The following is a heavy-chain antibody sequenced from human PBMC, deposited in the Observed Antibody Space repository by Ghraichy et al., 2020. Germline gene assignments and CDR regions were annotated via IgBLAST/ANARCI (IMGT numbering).Heavy chain of an antibody. CDR3: ARRLYGGNDY. D-gene: IGHD4-23*01. V-gene: IGHV4-59*08. CDR1: GGSISSYY. Sequence: SETLSLTCTVSGGSISSYYWSWIRQPPGKGLEWIGYIYHSGSTNYNPSLKSRVTISVDTSKNQFSLKLSSVTAADTAVYYCARRLYGGNDYWGQGTLVTVSS. CDR2: IYHSGST. J-gene: IGHJ4*02.